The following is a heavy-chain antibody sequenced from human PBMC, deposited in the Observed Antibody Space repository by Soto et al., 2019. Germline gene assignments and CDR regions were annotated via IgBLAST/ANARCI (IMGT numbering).Heavy chain of an antibody. J-gene: IGHJ6*02. D-gene: IGHD6-13*01. Sequence: QVQLVQSGAEVKKPGSSVKVSCTASGGTFSSYAISWVRQAPGQGLEWMGGIIPIFGTANYAQKFQGRVTITADESTSTAYMELSRLRSEDTAVYYCAEIIASNRYYYGMDVWGQGTTVTVSS. V-gene: IGHV1-69*01. CDR1: GGTFSSYA. CDR2: IIPIFGTA. CDR3: AEIIASNRYYYGMDV.